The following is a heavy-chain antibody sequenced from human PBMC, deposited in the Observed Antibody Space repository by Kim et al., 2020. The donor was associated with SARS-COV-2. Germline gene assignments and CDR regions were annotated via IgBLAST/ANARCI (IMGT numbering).Heavy chain of an antibody. Sequence: GGSLRLSCAASGFTFSSYGMHWVRQAPGKGLEWVAVIWYDGSNKYYADSVKGRFTISRDNSKNTLYLQMNSLRAEDTAVYYCARERDSSSWFNLDPWGQGTLVTVSS. CDR1: GFTFSSYG. D-gene: IGHD6-13*01. J-gene: IGHJ5*02. V-gene: IGHV3-33*01. CDR3: ARERDSSSWFNLDP. CDR2: IWYDGSNK.